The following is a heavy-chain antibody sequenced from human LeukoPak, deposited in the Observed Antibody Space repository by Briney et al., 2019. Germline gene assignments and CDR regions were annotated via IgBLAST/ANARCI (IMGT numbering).Heavy chain of an antibody. D-gene: IGHD6-19*01. Sequence: SETLSLTCTVSGGSISSYYWSWIRQPPGKGLEWIGYIYYSGSTNYNPSLKSRVTISVDTSKNQFSLKLSSVTAADTAVYYCARHIPSGGAGTRSPSDAFDIWGQGTMVTVSS. V-gene: IGHV4-59*08. J-gene: IGHJ3*02. CDR1: GGSISSYY. CDR2: IYYSGST. CDR3: ARHIPSGGAGTRSPSDAFDI.